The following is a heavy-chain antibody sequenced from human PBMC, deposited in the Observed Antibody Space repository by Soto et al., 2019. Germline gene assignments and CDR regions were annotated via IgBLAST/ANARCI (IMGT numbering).Heavy chain of an antibody. D-gene: IGHD6-19*01. J-gene: IGHJ4*02. CDR3: AKRGGVAGLLFGYFDY. Sequence: GGSLRLSCAASGFTFSSYAMSWVRQAPGKGLEWVSAISGSGGSTYYADSVKGRFTISRDNSKNTLYLQMNSLRAEDTAVYYCAKRGGVAGLLFGYFDYWGQGTLVTVSS. CDR2: ISGSGGST. CDR1: GFTFSSYA. V-gene: IGHV3-23*01.